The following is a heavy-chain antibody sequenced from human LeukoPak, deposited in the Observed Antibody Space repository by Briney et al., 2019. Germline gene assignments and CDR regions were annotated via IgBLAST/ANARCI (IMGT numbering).Heavy chain of an antibody. CDR1: GGTFSSYT. Sequence: GASVKVSCKASGGTFSSYTISWVRQAPGQGLEWMGRIIPILGIANYAQKFQGRVTITADKSTSTAYMELSSLRSEDTAVYYCARAHGPYITMVRGVFAYWGQGTLVTVSS. V-gene: IGHV1-69*02. CDR2: IIPILGIA. J-gene: IGHJ4*02. D-gene: IGHD3-10*01. CDR3: ARAHGPYITMVRGVFAY.